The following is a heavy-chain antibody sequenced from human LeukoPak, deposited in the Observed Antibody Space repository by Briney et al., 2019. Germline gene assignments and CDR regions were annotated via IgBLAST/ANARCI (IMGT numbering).Heavy chain of an antibody. CDR2: IIPIFDTA. D-gene: IGHD2-15*01. J-gene: IGHJ4*02. CDR1: GGTFGSYA. Sequence: GASVKVSCKASGGTFGSYAISWVRQAPGQGLEWMGGIIPIFDTANYAQKFQGRVTITADESTSTAYMELSSLRSEDTAVYYCARDRRAYCSGGSCYSPLDYWGQGTLVTVSS. CDR3: ARDRRAYCSGGSCYSPLDY. V-gene: IGHV1-69*13.